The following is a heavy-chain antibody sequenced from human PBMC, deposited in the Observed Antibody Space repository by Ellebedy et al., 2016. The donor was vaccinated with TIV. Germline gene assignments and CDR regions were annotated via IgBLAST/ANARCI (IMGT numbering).Heavy chain of an antibody. D-gene: IGHD1-1*01. Sequence: PGGSLRLSCVASGFTFDSYAMHWVRQAPGKGLEWVAVISTDGNTKYYADSVKGRFTISRDNSRSTAYLQMDSLRRDDAAVYYCARSLRDANEVWGQGTQVTVS. CDR1: GFTFDSYA. CDR3: ARSLRDANEV. V-gene: IGHV3-30*04. CDR2: ISTDGNTK. J-gene: IGHJ4*02.